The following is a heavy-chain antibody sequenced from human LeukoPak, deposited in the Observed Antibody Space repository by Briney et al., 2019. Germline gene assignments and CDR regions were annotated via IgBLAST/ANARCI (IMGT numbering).Heavy chain of an antibody. J-gene: IGHJ4*02. D-gene: IGHD6-19*01. CDR2: IRYDGSNK. V-gene: IGHV3-30*02. CDR3: AKDQSVAGFDY. Sequence: GGSLRLFCAASGFIFNTYVMHWVRQAPGKGLEWLAFIRYDGSNKNYADSVKGRFTISRDNTKNSLYLQMNSLRAEDTAVYYCAKDQSVAGFDYWGQGTLVTVSS. CDR1: GFIFNTYV.